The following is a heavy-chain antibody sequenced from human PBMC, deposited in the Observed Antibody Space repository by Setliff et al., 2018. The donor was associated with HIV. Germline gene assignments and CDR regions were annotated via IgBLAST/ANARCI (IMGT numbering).Heavy chain of an antibody. CDR2: IYHSGSS. V-gene: IGHV4-4*02. CDR1: GGSIRSSNW. CDR3: ARGVGIGGNWFDP. D-gene: IGHD2-15*01. Sequence: PSETLSLTCAVSGGSIRSSNWWSWVRQPPGKGLEWIGEIYHSGSSNYNPSLKSRVTISVDKSKNQFSLKMSTVTAADTAVYYCARGVGIGGNWFDPWGQGIMVTVSS. J-gene: IGHJ5*02.